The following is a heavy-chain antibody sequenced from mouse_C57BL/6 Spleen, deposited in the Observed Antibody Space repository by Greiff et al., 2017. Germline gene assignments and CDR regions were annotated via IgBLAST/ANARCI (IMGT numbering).Heavy chain of an antibody. D-gene: IGHD3-2*02. Sequence: QVQLQQPGAELVRPGTSVKLSCKASGYTFTSYWMHWVKQRPGQGLEWIGVIDPSDSYTNYNQKFKGKATLTVDTSSSTAYMQRISLTSEDSAVYYRERQHRLWWYWGQGTTVTGSA. J-gene: IGHJ4*01. CDR1: GYTFTSYW. V-gene: IGHV1-59*01. CDR3: ERQHRLWWY. CDR2: IDPSDSYT.